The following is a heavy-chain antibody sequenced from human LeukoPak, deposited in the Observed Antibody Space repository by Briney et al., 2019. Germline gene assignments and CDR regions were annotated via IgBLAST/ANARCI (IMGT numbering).Heavy chain of an antibody. CDR2: TYYRSKWYN. Sequence: SQTLSLTCAISGDSVSSNSAAWNWIRQSPSRGLEWLGGTYYRSKWYNDYAVSVKSRITINPDTSKNQFSLQLNSVTPEDTAVYYCARGEAYVPAAMFDIGDAFDIWGQGTMVTVSS. D-gene: IGHD2-2*01. CDR3: ARGEAYVPAAMFDIGDAFDI. V-gene: IGHV6-1*01. CDR1: GDSVSSNSAA. J-gene: IGHJ3*02.